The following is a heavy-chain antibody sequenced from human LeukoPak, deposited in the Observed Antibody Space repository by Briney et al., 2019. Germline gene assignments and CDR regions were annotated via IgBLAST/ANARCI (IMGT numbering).Heavy chain of an antibody. CDR3: TRGYCGGGSCYYPSSGFDY. CDR1: GFTFGDYA. Sequence: GGSLRLSCTASGFTFGDYAMSWVRQAPGKGLEWVGFIRSKAYGGTTEYAESVKGRFTISRDDSKSIAYLQMNSLKTEDTAVYYCTRGYCGGGSCYYPSSGFDYWGQGTLVTVSS. D-gene: IGHD2-15*01. V-gene: IGHV3-49*04. J-gene: IGHJ4*02. CDR2: IRSKAYGGTT.